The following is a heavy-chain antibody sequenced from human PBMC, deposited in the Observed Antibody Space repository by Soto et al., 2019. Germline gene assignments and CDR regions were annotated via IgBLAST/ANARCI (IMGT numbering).Heavy chain of an antibody. V-gene: IGHV6-1*01. CDR2: TYYRSKWYN. CDR1: GDSVSSNSAA. CDR3: ARLRCSSTSCLVGYYYYGMDV. Sequence: SPPCAISGDSVSSNSAAWNWIRKSPSRGLEWLGRTYYRSKWYNDYAVSVKSRITINPDTSKNQFSLQLNSVTPEDTAVYYCARLRCSSTSCLVGYYYYGMDVWGQGTTVTVSS. J-gene: IGHJ6*02. D-gene: IGHD2-2*01.